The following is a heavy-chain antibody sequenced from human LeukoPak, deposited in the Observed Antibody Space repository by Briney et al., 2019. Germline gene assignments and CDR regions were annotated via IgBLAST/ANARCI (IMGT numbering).Heavy chain of an antibody. J-gene: IGHJ4*02. Sequence: SETLSLTCTVSGDSIGSFYWSWIRQPPGKGLEWIGNIYYSGNTNYNPSLKSRVTISVDTSKNQFSLKLCSVTAADTAVYYCARLRHTSGYRIDFWGQGTLVTVSS. V-gene: IGHV4-59*01. CDR1: GDSIGSFY. CDR3: ARLRHTSGYRIDF. D-gene: IGHD3-22*01. CDR2: IYYSGNT.